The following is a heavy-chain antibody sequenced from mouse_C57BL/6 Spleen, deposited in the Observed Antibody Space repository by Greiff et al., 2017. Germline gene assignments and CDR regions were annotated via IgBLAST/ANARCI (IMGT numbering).Heavy chain of an antibody. D-gene: IGHD3-1*01. Sequence: QVQLQQPGAELVKPGASVKLSCKASGYTFTSSWMQWVKQRPGQGLKWIGEIDPSDSYTNYNQKFKGKATLTVDTSSSTAYMQLSSLTSEDSAVYYCARGGTPYYFDYWGQGTTLTVSS. CDR3: ARGGTPYYFDY. CDR2: IDPSDSYT. J-gene: IGHJ2*01. V-gene: IGHV1-50*01. CDR1: GYTFTSSW.